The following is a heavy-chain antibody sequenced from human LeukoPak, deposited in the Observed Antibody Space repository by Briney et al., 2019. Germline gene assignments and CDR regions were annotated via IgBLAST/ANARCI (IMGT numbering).Heavy chain of an antibody. Sequence: GGSLRLSCAASGFTFSSYAMSWVRQAPGKGLEWVSDISGSGGSTYYADSVKGRFTISRDNSKNTLYLQMNSLRAEDTAVYYCAKAIYGSGTYLFDYWGQGTLVTVSS. V-gene: IGHV3-23*01. CDR3: AKAIYGSGTYLFDY. D-gene: IGHD3-10*01. J-gene: IGHJ4*02. CDR2: ISGSGGST. CDR1: GFTFSSYA.